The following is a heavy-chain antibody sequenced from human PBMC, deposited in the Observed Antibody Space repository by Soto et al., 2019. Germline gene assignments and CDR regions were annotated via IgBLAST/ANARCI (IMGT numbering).Heavy chain of an antibody. V-gene: IGHV4-34*01. CDR3: ARGKTYCSGGTCYEQFDY. CDR2: ITHSGSS. CDR1: GESFRDYY. J-gene: IGHJ4*01. Sequence: SETLSLSFAVYGESFRDYYWRWIRQPPGEGRDWIGEITHSGSSNYNPSLKSRLTMSVDPSKNQFSLKLRSVTAADTAVYYCARGKTYCSGGTCYEQFDYWGHGTLVTVS. D-gene: IGHD2-15*01.